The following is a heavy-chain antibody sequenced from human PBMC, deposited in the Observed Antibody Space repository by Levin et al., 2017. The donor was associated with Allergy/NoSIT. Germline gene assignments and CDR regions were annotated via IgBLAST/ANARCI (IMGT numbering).Heavy chain of an antibody. CDR3: ARPRGWQQLARYGMDV. D-gene: IGHD6-13*01. V-gene: IGHV4-34*01. CDR2: INHSGST. Sequence: SQTLSLTCAVYGGSFSGYYWSWIRQPPGKGLEWIGEINHSGSTNYNPSLKSRVTISVDTSKNQFSLKLSSVTAADTAVYYCARPRGWQQLARYGMDVWGQGTTVTVSS. J-gene: IGHJ6*02. CDR1: GGSFSGYY.